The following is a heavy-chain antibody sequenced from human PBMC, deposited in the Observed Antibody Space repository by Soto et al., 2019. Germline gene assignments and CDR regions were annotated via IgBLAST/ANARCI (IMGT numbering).Heavy chain of an antibody. CDR3: ARDPYDSSGLHWFDP. Sequence: SETLSLTCTVSGGSISRYYWSWIRQPPGKGLEWIGYIYYSGSTNYNPSLKSRVTISVDTSKNQFSLELSSVTAADTAVYYCARDPYDSSGLHWFDPWGQGTLVTVSS. CDR2: IYYSGST. V-gene: IGHV4-59*01. CDR1: GGSISRYY. J-gene: IGHJ5*02. D-gene: IGHD3-22*01.